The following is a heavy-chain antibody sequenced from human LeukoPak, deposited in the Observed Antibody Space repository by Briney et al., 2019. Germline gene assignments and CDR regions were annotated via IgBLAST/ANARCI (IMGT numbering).Heavy chain of an antibody. Sequence: GGSLRLSCAVSGFTFTNYGMSWVRQAPGKGLEWVSGISGRGGGSYYADSVKGRFTISRDNSENTLYLQMNSLRAEDTAVYYCARDYSGWLQSDAFDIWGQGTMVTVSS. J-gene: IGHJ3*02. CDR1: GFTFTNYG. CDR3: ARDYSGWLQSDAFDI. V-gene: IGHV3-23*01. CDR2: ISGRGGGS. D-gene: IGHD5-24*01.